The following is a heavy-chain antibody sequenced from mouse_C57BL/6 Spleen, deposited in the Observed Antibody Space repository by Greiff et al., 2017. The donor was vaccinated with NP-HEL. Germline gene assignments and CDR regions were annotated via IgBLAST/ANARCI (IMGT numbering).Heavy chain of an antibody. Sequence: EVKLVESGGGLVQSGRSLRLSCATSGFTFSDFYMEWVRQAPGKGLEWIAASRNKANDYTTEYSASVKGRLIVSRDTSQSILYLQMYALRAEDTAIYYCARYDGYSRYFDVWGTGTTVTVSS. V-gene: IGHV7-1*01. CDR1: GFTFSDFY. CDR3: ARYDGYSRYFDV. D-gene: IGHD2-3*01. CDR2: SRNKANDYTT. J-gene: IGHJ1*03.